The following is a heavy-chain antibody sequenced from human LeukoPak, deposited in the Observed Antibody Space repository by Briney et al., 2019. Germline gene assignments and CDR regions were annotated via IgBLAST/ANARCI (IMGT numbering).Heavy chain of an antibody. CDR2: ISGSGGST. V-gene: IGHV3-23*01. CDR1: GFTFSSYA. J-gene: IGHJ4*02. Sequence: GGSLRLSCAASGFTFSSYAMSWVRQAPGKGLEWVSAISGSGGSTYYADSVKCRFTISRDNSKNTLYLQMNSLRAEDTAVYYCAIDGSGYSYGCIDYWGQGTLVTVSS. CDR3: AIDGSGYSYGCIDY. D-gene: IGHD5-18*01.